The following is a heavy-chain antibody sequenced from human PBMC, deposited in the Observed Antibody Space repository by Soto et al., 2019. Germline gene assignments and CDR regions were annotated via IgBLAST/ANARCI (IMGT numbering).Heavy chain of an antibody. J-gene: IGHJ3*02. V-gene: IGHV3-33*01. Sequence: VQLVESGGGVVQPGRSLRLSCAASGFTFSSYGMHWVRQAPGKGLEWVAVIWYDGSNKYYADSVKGRFTISRDNSKNTLYLQMNSLRAEDTAVYYCARAAYYYDSSGYYPNDAFDIWGQGTMVTVSS. CDR3: ARAAYYYDSSGYYPNDAFDI. CDR2: IWYDGSNK. CDR1: GFTFSSYG. D-gene: IGHD3-22*01.